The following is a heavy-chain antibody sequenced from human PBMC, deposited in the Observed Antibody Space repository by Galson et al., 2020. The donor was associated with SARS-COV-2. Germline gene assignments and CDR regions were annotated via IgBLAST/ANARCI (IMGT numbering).Heavy chain of an antibody. D-gene: IGHD3-10*01. J-gene: IGHJ4*02. Sequence: SETLSLTCNVSGGSISTRSYYWGWIRQPPGKGLEWIASVLYTGSTSYNPSLKSRVTISVDTSKNKFSLKVTSVTAADTAVYFCARRGDAEAWFDLGQGALVTVSS. CDR1: GGSISTRSYY. CDR3: ARRGDAEAWFD. V-gene: IGHV4-39*01. CDR2: VLYTGST.